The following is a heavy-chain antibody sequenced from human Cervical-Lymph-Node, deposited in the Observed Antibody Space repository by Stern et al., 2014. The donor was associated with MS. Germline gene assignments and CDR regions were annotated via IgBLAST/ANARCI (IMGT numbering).Heavy chain of an antibody. Sequence: EVQLVESGGGVIQPGGSLRLSCTASGFTVSRDYMTWVRQAPGQGLEWVSLITNGGITFYTDSVKGRFTISRDDSKNTVYLHMTSLRAEDTAMYYCARDTSSPERSDWWGQGTLVTVSS. J-gene: IGHJ4*02. CDR2: ITNGGIT. CDR1: GFTVSRDY. V-gene: IGHV3-53*01. D-gene: IGHD1-1*01. CDR3: ARDTSSPERSDW.